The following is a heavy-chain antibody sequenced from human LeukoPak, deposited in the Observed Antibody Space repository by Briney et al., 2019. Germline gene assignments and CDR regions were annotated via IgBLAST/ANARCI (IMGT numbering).Heavy chain of an antibody. CDR2: IYYSGST. CDR1: GGSISTSNYY. J-gene: IGHJ4*02. D-gene: IGHD3-10*01. Sequence: SETLSLTCTVSGGSISTSNYYWGWIRQPPGKGLEWIGYIYYSGSTNYNPSLKSRVTISVDTSKNQFSLKLSSVTAADTAVYYCARYGRFGSEVGVFDYWGQGTLVTVSS. CDR3: ARYGRFGSEVGVFDY. V-gene: IGHV4-61*05.